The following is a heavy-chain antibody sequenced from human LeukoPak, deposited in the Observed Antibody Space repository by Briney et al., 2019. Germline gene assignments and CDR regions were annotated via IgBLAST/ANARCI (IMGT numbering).Heavy chain of an antibody. J-gene: IGHJ4*02. Sequence: ASVKVSCKASGYTFTSYYMHWVRQAPGQGLEWMGIINPSGGSTSYAQKFQGRVTMTRDMSTSTVYMELSSLRSEDTAVYYCARRGPDYYDSTPGFDYWGQGTLVTVSS. CDR3: ARRGPDYYDSTPGFDY. V-gene: IGHV1-46*01. CDR1: GYTFTSYY. D-gene: IGHD3-22*01. CDR2: INPSGGST.